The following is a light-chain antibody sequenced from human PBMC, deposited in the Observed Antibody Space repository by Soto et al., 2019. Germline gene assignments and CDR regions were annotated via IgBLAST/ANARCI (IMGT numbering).Light chain of an antibody. J-gene: IGLJ2*01. Sequence: QLVLTQSPSASASLGASVKLTCTLSSGHNTYAIAWHQQQPEKGPRYLMNLNSDGSHSKGDGIPDRFSGSSSGAERYLTISSLQSEDEADYYCQTWGTGPLVFGGGTQLTVL. CDR2: LNSDGSH. CDR1: SGHNTYA. V-gene: IGLV4-69*01. CDR3: QTWGTGPLV.